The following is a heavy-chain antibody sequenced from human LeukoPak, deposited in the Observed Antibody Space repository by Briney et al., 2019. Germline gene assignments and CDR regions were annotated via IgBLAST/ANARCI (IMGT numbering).Heavy chain of an antibody. V-gene: IGHV4-59*01. Sequence: ETLSLTCTVSGGSISSYYWSWIRQPPGQGLEWIGYIYYSGSTNYNPSLKSRVTISVDTSKNQFSLKLSSVTAADTAVYYCARDPTIVPAAMRGHYYYYYGMDVWGQGTTVTVSS. J-gene: IGHJ6*02. CDR2: IYYSGST. CDR1: GGSISSYY. D-gene: IGHD2-2*01. CDR3: ARDPTIVPAAMRGHYYYYYGMDV.